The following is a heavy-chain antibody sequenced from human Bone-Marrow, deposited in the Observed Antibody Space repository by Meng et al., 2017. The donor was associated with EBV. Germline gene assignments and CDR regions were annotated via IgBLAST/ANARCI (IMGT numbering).Heavy chain of an antibody. CDR2: INHSGST. J-gene: IGHJ2*01. Sequence: VQRQVWGAGPLKPSEALSLSCAVYGGSFSGYYWSWIRQPPGKGVEWIGEINHSGSTNYSPSLKSRVTISVDTSKNQFSLKLSSVTAADTAVYYCARSAKGYFGLWGRGTLVTVSS. CDR3: ARSAKGYFGL. CDR1: GGSFSGYY. V-gene: IGHV4-34*01.